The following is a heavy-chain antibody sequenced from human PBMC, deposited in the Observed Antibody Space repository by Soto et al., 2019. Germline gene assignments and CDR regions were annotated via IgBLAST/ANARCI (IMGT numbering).Heavy chain of an antibody. Sequence: SETLSLTCTVSGGSISSYYWSWIRQPPGKGLEWIGYIYYSGSTNYNPSLKSRVTISVDTSKNQFSLKLSSVTAADTAVYYCARHSHYDFWSGYYRSPGWFDPWGQGTLVTVSS. CDR1: GGSISSYY. CDR2: IYYSGST. D-gene: IGHD3-3*01. CDR3: ARHSHYDFWSGYYRSPGWFDP. V-gene: IGHV4-59*01. J-gene: IGHJ5*02.